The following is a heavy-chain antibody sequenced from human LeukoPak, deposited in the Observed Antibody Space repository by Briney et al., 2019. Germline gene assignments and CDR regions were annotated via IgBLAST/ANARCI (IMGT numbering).Heavy chain of an antibody. CDR2: ISVSGGGT. CDR1: GVSFSTNA. CDR3: ARSHTEDGYNIHFDH. Sequence: PWGPLSLSCAASGVSFSTNAMSWVRNAPGKGLEWVCLISVSGGGTHYADSVKGRFTISRDNSNNMVFLQMDTLRGDDTAVYFCARSHTEDGYNIHFDHWGQGALVTVSS. V-gene: IGHV3-23*01. D-gene: IGHD5-24*01. J-gene: IGHJ4*02.